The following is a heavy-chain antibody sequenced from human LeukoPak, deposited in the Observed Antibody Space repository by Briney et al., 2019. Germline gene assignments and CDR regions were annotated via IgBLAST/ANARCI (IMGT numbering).Heavy chain of an antibody. Sequence: SGPTLVEPTQTLTLTCTFSGFSLSTSGVGVGWIRQPPGKPLEWLAVTHWNDDDFYSPSLKSRLTITEHTSENQVVLTMTNMDPVDTATYYCAHRLAEGPTFDYWGQGTLVTVSS. D-gene: IGHD2-21*01. CDR2: THWNDDD. CDR3: AHRLAEGPTFDY. V-gene: IGHV2-5*01. J-gene: IGHJ4*02. CDR1: GFSLSTSGVG.